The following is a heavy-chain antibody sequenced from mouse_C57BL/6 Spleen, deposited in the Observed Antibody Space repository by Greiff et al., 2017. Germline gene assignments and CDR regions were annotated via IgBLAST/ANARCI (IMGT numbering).Heavy chain of an antibody. CDR2: ISDGGSYT. Sequence: EVKLVESGGGLVKPGGSLKLSCAASGFTFSSYAMSWVRQTPEKRLEWVATISDGGSYTYYPDNVKGRFTISRDNDKNTLYLQMSHLKSEDTAMYYCAREDFGVWGTGTTVTVSS. V-gene: IGHV5-4*01. CDR1: GFTFSSYA. CDR3: AREDFGV. J-gene: IGHJ1*03.